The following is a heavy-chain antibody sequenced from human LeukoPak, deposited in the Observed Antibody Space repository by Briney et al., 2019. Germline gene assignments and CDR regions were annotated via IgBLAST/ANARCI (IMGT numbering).Heavy chain of an antibody. Sequence: GGSLRLSCAASGFTFSSWMSWVRQAPGKGLEWVANIKQDGTEEYYVDSVKGRFTISRDNAKNSLYLQMNSLRADDTAVYYCARWEGNGYYFDYRGQGTLVTVSS. CDR1: GFTFSSW. V-gene: IGHV3-7*01. J-gene: IGHJ4*02. CDR2: IKQDGTEE. D-gene: IGHD3-22*01. CDR3: ARWEGNGYYFDY.